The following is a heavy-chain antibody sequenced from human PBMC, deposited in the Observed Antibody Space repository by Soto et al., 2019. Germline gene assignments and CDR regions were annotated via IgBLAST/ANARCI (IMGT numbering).Heavy chain of an antibody. CDR1: GGTFSSYA. J-gene: IGHJ6*02. CDR2: IIPIFGTA. D-gene: IGHD5-12*01. CDR3: ASTLISGYSGYDSPLYYYGMDV. Sequence: AAVKVSCKASGGTFSSYAISWVRQAPGQGLEWMGGIIPIFGTANYAQKFQGRVTITADESTSTAYMELSSLRSEDTAVYYCASTLISGYSGYDSPLYYYGMDVWGQGTTVTVSS. V-gene: IGHV1-69*13.